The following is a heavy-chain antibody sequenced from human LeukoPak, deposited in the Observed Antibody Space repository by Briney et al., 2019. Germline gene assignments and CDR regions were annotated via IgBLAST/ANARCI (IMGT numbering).Heavy chain of an antibody. CDR3: LRGDRRDY. V-gene: IGHV3-21*06. CDR2: IDSSGGYL. CDR1: GLTLNTYS. J-gene: IGHJ4*02. Sequence: GGSLRLSCAASGLTLNTYSMKWARQAPGRGVEWGSSIDSSGGYLFYAASVKARFIISRDNAKDSLYLQMNSLRVEDTAVYYCLRGDRRDYWGQGTLVTVSS.